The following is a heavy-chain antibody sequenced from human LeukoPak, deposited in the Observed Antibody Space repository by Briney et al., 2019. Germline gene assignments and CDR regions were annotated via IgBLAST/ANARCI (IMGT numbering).Heavy chain of an antibody. D-gene: IGHD3-9*01. J-gene: IGHJ6*03. CDR2: MIPNSGNT. Sequence: ASVEVSCKASGYTFPSYDINWVRQATGQGLEWLGWMIPNSGNTGYAQKFQGRVTMTRNTSISTAYMELSSLRSEDTAVYYQARAGIRYFDWLLPTTTTSYYYYMDVWGKGTTVTISS. CDR1: GYTFPSYD. CDR3: ARAGIRYFDWLLPTTTTSYYYYMDV. V-gene: IGHV1-8*01.